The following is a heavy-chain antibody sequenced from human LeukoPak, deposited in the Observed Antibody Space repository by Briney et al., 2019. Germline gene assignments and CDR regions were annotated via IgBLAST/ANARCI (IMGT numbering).Heavy chain of an antibody. J-gene: IGHJ5*02. V-gene: IGHV3-66*03. Sequence: PGGSLRLSCAVSGFRVSDYYMSWVRQAPGKGLEWVGLIRDSGEAFYADFARGRFAISRDESENTLYLLMNSLRVEDTAVYFCARDRAANQDWVEFDPWGQGTPVIVSS. CDR1: GFRVSDYY. CDR2: IRDSGEA. CDR3: ARDRAANQDWVEFDP. D-gene: IGHD3/OR15-3a*01.